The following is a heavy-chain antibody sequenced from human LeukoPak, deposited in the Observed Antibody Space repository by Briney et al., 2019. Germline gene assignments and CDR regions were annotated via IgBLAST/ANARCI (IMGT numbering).Heavy chain of an antibody. V-gene: IGHV3-9*01. J-gene: IGHJ4*02. Sequence: GGSLRLSCAASGFTFDDYAMHWVRQAPGKGLEWVSGISWNSGSIGYADSVKGRFTISRDNAKNSLYLQMNSLRAEDTAVYYCASAYDFWTGYSLFDYWGQGTLVTVSS. CDR3: ASAYDFWTGYSLFDY. D-gene: IGHD3-3*01. CDR2: ISWNSGSI. CDR1: GFTFDDYA.